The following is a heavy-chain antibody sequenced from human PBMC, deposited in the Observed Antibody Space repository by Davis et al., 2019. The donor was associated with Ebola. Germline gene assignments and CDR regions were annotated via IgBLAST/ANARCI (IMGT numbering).Heavy chain of an antibody. CDR2: VKSNSDT. J-gene: IGHJ4*02. Sequence: GESLKISCATFGFTFNNYAMTWVRQAPGKGLEWVSVVKSNSDTYYAGSVKGRFTISRYNSKNTIHLQMTGLRAEDTAVYYCAAEGRSSRPGYWGQGTLVTVSS. CDR1: GFTFNNYA. CDR3: AAEGRSSRPGY. D-gene: IGHD3-10*01. V-gene: IGHV3-23*01.